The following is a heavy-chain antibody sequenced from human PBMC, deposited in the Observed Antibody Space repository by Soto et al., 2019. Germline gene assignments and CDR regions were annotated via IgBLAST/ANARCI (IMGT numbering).Heavy chain of an antibody. V-gene: IGHV3-23*01. CDR1: GFTFSSYA. CDR3: AKDREDIRFLEWLSPVCMDV. Sequence: GSLRLSCAASGFTFSSYAMSWVRQAPGKGLEWVSAISGSGGSTYYADSVKGRFTISRDNSENTLYLQMNSLRAEDTAVYYCAKDREDIRFLEWLSPVCMDVWGQGTTVTVSS. D-gene: IGHD3-3*01. CDR2: ISGSGGST. J-gene: IGHJ6*02.